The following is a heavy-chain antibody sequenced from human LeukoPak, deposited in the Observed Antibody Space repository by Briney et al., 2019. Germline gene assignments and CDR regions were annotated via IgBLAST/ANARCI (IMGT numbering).Heavy chain of an antibody. V-gene: IGHV3-21*01. Sequence: GGSLRLSCAASGFTFSSYWMSWVRQAPGKGLEWVSFISSSRRYIYYADSVKGRFTISRDNAKNSLYLQMNSLRAEDTAVYYCARFIAAPYYFDYWGRGTLVTVSS. CDR3: ARFIAAPYYFDY. D-gene: IGHD6-13*01. J-gene: IGHJ4*02. CDR1: GFTFSSYW. CDR2: ISSSRRYI.